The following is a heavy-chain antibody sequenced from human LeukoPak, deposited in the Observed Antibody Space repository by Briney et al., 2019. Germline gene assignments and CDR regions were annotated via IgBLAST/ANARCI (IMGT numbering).Heavy chain of an antibody. CDR3: AKDLGDSSGYSYFDY. CDR1: GFTFSSYA. J-gene: IGHJ4*02. CDR2: ISGSGGST. Sequence: PGGSLRLSCAASGFTFSSYAMSWVRQAPGKGLEWVSAISGSGGSTYYADSVKGRFTISRDNSKNTLYLQMNSLRAEDTAVYYCAKDLGDSSGYSYFDYWGQGTLVTVSS. V-gene: IGHV3-23*01. D-gene: IGHD3-22*01.